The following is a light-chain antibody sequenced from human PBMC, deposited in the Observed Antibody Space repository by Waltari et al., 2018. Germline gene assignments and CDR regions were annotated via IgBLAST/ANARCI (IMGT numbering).Light chain of an antibody. J-gene: IGKJ4*01. V-gene: IGKV4-1*01. CDR2: WAS. Sequence: DIVMTQAPDSLAVSLGARASINCKSSQSVLYSSNNKNYLAWYQHKTGQPPKLLIYWASSRESGVPDRFSGSGSGTDFTLTISSLQAEDVAIYYCQQYYSTPLTFGGGTKVEIK. CDR1: QSVLYSSNNKNY. CDR3: QQYYSTPLT.